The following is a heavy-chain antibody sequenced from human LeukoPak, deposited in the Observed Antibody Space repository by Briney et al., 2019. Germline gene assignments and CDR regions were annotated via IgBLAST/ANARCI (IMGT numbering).Heavy chain of an antibody. Sequence: PGGSLRLSCAASGFTFRDYSMHWVRQAPGIGLEYVSAISHNGGTTYYADSVKGRFTVSRDNSENTLYLQMGSLMVEHMAVYYCARAPSMWLTDYFDSWGQGTLVTVSS. CDR1: GFTFRDYS. D-gene: IGHD6-19*01. V-gene: IGHV3-64*02. J-gene: IGHJ4*02. CDR3: ARAPSMWLTDYFDS. CDR2: ISHNGGTT.